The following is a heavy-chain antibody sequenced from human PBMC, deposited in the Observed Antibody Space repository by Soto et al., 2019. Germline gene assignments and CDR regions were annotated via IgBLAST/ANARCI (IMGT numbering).Heavy chain of an antibody. Sequence: GGSLRLSCAASGFTFSGYWMNWVRQAPGKGLEWVANIKQDGTEKNYVDSVKGRFTISRDNARNSLYLQMDSLRAEDTAVYFCARGDTPMITGMDSFDIRGQGTMVTVSS. CDR2: IKQDGTEK. J-gene: IGHJ3*02. V-gene: IGHV3-7*01. D-gene: IGHD5-18*01. CDR1: GFTFSGYW. CDR3: ARGDTPMITGMDSFDI.